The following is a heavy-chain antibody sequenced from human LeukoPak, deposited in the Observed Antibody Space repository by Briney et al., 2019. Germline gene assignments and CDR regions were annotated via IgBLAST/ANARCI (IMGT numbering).Heavy chain of an antibody. CDR3: ASSSWSVNYYSYYYMDV. CDR2: IYISGGT. V-gene: IGHV4-4*07. D-gene: IGHD6-13*01. Sequence: AETLSLTCTVSGGSFSSYYWSWIRQPAGKGLEWIGCIYISGGTNYNPSLKSRVTMSVDTSKNQFSLKLTSVTAADTAVYYCASSSWSVNYYSYYYMDVWGKGTTVTVSS. J-gene: IGHJ6*03. CDR1: GGSFSSYY.